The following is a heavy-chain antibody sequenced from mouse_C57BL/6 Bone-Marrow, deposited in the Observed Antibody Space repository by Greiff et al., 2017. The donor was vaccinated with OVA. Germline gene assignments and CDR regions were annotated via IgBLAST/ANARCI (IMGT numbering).Heavy chain of an antibody. CDR1: GFNIKDYY. J-gene: IGHJ4*01. Sequence: VQLQQSGAELVRPGASVKLSCTASGFNIKDYYMHWVKQRPEQGLEWIGRSDPEDGDTEYAPKFQGKATMTADTSSNTAYLQLSSLTSEDTAVYYCTTGYYGSRRSPYAMDYWGQGTSVTVSS. CDR2: SDPEDGDT. V-gene: IGHV14-1*01. D-gene: IGHD1-1*01. CDR3: TTGYYGSRRSPYAMDY.